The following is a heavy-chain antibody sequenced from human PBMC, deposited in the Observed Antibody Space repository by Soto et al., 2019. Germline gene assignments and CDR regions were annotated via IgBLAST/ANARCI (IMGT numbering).Heavy chain of an antibody. CDR1: GFTFSDYY. CDR2: ISHDSDYT. V-gene: IGHV3-11*06. D-gene: IGHD4-17*01. Sequence: QVQLVESGGGLVKPGGSLRLSYAASGFTFSDYYMSWIRQAPGQGLEWVSYISHDSDYTSYADSVRGRFSISRENAQKSLYLQINILRAEGTALYYSARPNTPYYGGNSGAVDIWGQGTMVTVSS. J-gene: IGHJ3*02. CDR3: ARPNTPYYGGNSGAVDI.